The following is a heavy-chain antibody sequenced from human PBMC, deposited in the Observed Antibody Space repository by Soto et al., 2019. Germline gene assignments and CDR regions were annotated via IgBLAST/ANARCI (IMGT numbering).Heavy chain of an antibody. Sequence: QLQLQESDSGLVKPSQTLSLTCAVSGGSISSGGYSWSWIRQPPGKGLEWIGYIYHSGSTYYNPSLKSRVTISVDRSKNQFSLKLSSVTAADTAVYYCARETQWSAAARNVFDYWGQGTLVTVSS. CDR2: IYHSGST. D-gene: IGHD6-13*01. V-gene: IGHV4-30-2*01. J-gene: IGHJ4*02. CDR3: ARETQWSAAARNVFDY. CDR1: GGSISSGGYS.